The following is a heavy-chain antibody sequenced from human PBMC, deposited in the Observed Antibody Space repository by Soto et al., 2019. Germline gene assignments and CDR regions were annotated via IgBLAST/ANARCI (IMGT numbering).Heavy chain of an antibody. Sequence: SETLSLTCVVSGGSISRGDFSWTWIRQPPGKGLEWVGYIYRSGSTYYNPSLKSPVSISLDKSKNQFSLNLTSVTVADTAVYYCARGKTNYFFDLWGQGHLVTVSS. CDR2: IYRSGST. CDR3: ARGKTNYFFDL. CDR1: GGSISRGDFS. V-gene: IGHV4-30-2*01. J-gene: IGHJ4*02. D-gene: IGHD3-10*01.